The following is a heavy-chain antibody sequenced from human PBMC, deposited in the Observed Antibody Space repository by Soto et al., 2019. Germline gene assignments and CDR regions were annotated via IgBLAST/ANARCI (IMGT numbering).Heavy chain of an antibody. CDR3: ARDGYTSAQNWFDP. Sequence: SVKVSCKASGGTFSSYAISWVRQAPGQGLEWMGGIIPIFGTANYAQKFQGRVTITADESTSTAYMKLSSLRSEDTAVYYCARDGYTSAQNWFDPWGQGTLVTVSS. V-gene: IGHV1-69*13. CDR2: IIPIFGTA. D-gene: IGHD3-16*02. J-gene: IGHJ5*02. CDR1: GGTFSSYA.